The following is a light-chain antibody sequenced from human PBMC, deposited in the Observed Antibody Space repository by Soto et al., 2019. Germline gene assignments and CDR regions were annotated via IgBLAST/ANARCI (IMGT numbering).Light chain of an antibody. CDR1: SSDVGGYNY. V-gene: IGLV2-14*01. CDR2: DVS. J-gene: IGLJ2*01. CDR3: SSYTSTRTHEGV. Sequence: QSALTQPASVSVSPGQSITISCTGTSSDVGGYNYVSLYQQHPGKAPKLMIYDVSSRPSGVSNRFSGSKSGNPASLTISGLQAEDEADYYCSSYTSTRTHEGVFGGGTKLTVL.